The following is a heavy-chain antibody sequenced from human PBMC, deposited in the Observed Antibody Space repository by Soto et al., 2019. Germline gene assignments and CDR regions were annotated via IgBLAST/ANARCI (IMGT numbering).Heavy chain of an antibody. D-gene: IGHD3-16*01. CDR2: TSYDGSNK. CDR3: ARWGTTGGLDV. J-gene: IGHJ4*02. V-gene: IGHV3-30*19. CDR1: GFTFGSYV. Sequence: QVQLVESGGGVVQPGTSLRLSCVGSGFTFGSYVIHWVRQAPGKGLEWVALTSYDGSNKYYDDSVKGRFTISRDNARNTVDLQVDSLRLEDTALYYCARWGTTGGLDVWGQGTLVSVSS.